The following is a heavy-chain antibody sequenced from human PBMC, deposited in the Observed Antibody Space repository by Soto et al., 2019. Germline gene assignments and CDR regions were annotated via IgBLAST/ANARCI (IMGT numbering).Heavy chain of an antibody. D-gene: IGHD3-22*01. CDR2: INPSGGST. J-gene: IGHJ4*02. Sequence: QVQLVQSGAEVKKPGASVKVSCKASGYTFTTYYMHWVRQAPGQGLGWMGIINPSGGSTRYAQKFQGRVTRTRDTSTSTGYMELSSLKSEDTAVYYCARGLIYDSSGYYFDYWGQGTLVTVSS. CDR3: ARGLIYDSSGYYFDY. V-gene: IGHV1-46*01. CDR1: GYTFTTYY.